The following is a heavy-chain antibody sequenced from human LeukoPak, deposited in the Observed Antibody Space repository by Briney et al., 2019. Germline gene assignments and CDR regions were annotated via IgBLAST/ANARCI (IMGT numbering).Heavy chain of an antibody. D-gene: IGHD3-9*01. CDR2: INPNSGGT. V-gene: IGHV1-2*02. J-gene: IGHJ3*02. Sequence: ASVKVSCKASGYTFTGYYMHWVRQAPGQGLEWMGWINPNSGGTNYAQKFQGRVTMTRDTSISTAYMELSRLRSDDTAVYYCARGIDILGSKGAFDIWGQGTMVTVSS. CDR3: ARGIDILGSKGAFDI. CDR1: GYTFTGYY.